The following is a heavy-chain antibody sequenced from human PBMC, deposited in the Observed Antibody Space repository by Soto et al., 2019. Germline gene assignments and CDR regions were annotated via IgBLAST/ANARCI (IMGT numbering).Heavy chain of an antibody. V-gene: IGHV5-51*01. CDR3: ARPWNSYYYGMDV. CDR2: IYPGDSDT. D-gene: IGHD1-1*01. CDR1: GYSFTSYW. J-gene: IGHJ6*02. Sequence: GESLKISCKGSGYSFTSYWIGWVRQMPGKGLEWMGIIYPGDSDTRYSPSFQGQATISADKSISTAYLQWSSLKASDTAMYYCARPWNSYYYGMDVWGQGTTVTVSS.